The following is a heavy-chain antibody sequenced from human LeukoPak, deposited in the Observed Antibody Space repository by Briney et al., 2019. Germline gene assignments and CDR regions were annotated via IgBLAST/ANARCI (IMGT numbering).Heavy chain of an antibody. Sequence: GGTLRLSCAASGFTFSSYGMSWVRQAPGKGLEWVSAISGSGGSTYYADSVKGRFTISRDSSKNTLYLQMNSLRAEDTAVYYCARGLEVNTGGDAFDIWGQGTMVTVSS. V-gene: IGHV3-23*01. CDR2: ISGSGGST. CDR3: ARGLEVNTGGDAFDI. D-gene: IGHD1/OR15-1a*01. CDR1: GFTFSSYG. J-gene: IGHJ3*02.